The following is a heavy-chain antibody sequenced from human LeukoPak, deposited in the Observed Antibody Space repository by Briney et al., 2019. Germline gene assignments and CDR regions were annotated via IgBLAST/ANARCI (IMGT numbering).Heavy chain of an antibody. CDR3: ARVGDCSNAVCYDY. V-gene: IGHV3-64*02. J-gene: IGHJ4*02. Sequence: GGSLRLSCAASGFTFSIYSMHWVRQAPGKGLEYVAAISTNVGTTYYADSVKGRFTFSRDNSKNTLYLQMGSLGPDDTAVYYCARVGDCSNAVCYDYWGQGTLVTVSS. CDR2: ISTNVGTT. CDR1: GFTFSIYS. D-gene: IGHD2-8*01.